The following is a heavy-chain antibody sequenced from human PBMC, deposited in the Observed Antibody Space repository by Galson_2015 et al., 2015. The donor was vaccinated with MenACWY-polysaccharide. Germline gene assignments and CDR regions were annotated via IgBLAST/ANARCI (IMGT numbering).Heavy chain of an antibody. V-gene: IGHV3-66*01. CDR3: ATATHQGEGAAPDTDY. Sequence: SLRLSCAASGFTVSSNYMSWVRQAPGKGLECVSVIYSGGSTFYADSVKGRFTISRDNSKNTLYLQMNSLRAEDTAVYYCATATHQGEGAAPDTDYWGQGTLVTVSS. J-gene: IGHJ4*02. CDR2: IYSGGST. CDR1: GFTVSSNY. D-gene: IGHD6-6*01.